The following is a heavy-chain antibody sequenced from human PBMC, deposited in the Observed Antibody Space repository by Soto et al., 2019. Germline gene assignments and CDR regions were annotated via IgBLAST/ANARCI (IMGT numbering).Heavy chain of an antibody. J-gene: IGHJ6*02. CDR3: ARDYYYDSSGYYFDVHYYGMDV. CDR1: GGTFSSYA. CDR2: IIPIFGTA. V-gene: IGHV1-69*13. D-gene: IGHD3-22*01. Sequence: SVKVSCKASGGTFSSYAISWVRQAPGQGLEWMGGIIPIFGTANYAQKFQGRVTITADESTSTAYMELSSLRSEDTAVYYCARDYYYDSSGYYFDVHYYGMDVWGQGATVTVSS.